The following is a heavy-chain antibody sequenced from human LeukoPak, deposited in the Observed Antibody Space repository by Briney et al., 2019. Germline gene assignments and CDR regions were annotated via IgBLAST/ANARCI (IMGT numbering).Heavy chain of an antibody. V-gene: IGHV4-59*01. CDR2: IYYSGST. CDR1: GGSISNYY. J-gene: IGHJ6*03. CDR3: ARTTEAHSWQTRYYSYYMDV. Sequence: SETLSLTCSVSGGSISNYYWSWMRQPPRKGLEGMGYIYYSGSTNYNPSLKSRHTISVDTSQHQFSLKLSSVTAADTAVYYCARTTEAHSWQTRYYSYYMDVWGKGTAVTVSS. D-gene: IGHD6-13*01.